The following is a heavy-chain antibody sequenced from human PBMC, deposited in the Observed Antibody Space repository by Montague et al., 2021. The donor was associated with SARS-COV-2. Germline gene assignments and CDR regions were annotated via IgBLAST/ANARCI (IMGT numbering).Heavy chain of an antibody. CDR3: ARTEYNWNDWFDP. Sequence: SETLSLTCTVSGGSISSYYWSWIRQPPGKGLEWIGYMYYSGSTXXXPSXKGRVTLSVDTSKNQFSLKLSSVTAADTAVYYCARTEYNWNDWFDPWGQGTLVTVSS. V-gene: IGHV4-59*13. J-gene: IGHJ5*02. CDR1: GGSISSYY. D-gene: IGHD1-20*01. CDR2: MYYSGST.